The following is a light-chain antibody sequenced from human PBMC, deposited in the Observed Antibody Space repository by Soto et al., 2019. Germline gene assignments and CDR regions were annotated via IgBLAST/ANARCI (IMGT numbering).Light chain of an antibody. V-gene: IGKV3-20*01. CDR3: QQYGNSPQT. CDR1: QSVSSSY. Sequence: EIVLTQSPGTLSLSPGERATLSCRASQSVSSSYLAWYQQKPGQAPRLLIYGASTRATGIPARFSGSGSGTEFTLTIRSLQSEDCAVYYCQQYGNSPQTFGQGTKVDI. J-gene: IGKJ1*01. CDR2: GAS.